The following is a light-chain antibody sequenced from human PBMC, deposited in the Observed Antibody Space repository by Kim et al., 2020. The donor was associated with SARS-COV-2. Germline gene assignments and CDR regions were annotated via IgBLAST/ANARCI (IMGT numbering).Light chain of an antibody. V-gene: IGLV2-14*03. CDR1: SSDIGRYDY. Sequence: GQSITFSCTGTSSDIGRYDYVYWYQQHPGKVPRVLIYDVNRRPSGVSDRFSGSKSGNTASLTISGLQTEDEADYYCSSYTSTNTLVFGGGTQLTVL. CDR3: SSYTSTNTLV. J-gene: IGLJ2*01. CDR2: DVN.